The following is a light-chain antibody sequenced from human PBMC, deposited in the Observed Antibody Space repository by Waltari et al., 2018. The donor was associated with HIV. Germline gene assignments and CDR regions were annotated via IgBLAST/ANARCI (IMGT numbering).Light chain of an antibody. J-gene: IGLJ2*01. CDR2: DDR. CDR1: NIAATKS. Sequence: SYVLTQPPSVSVAPGQTARITCGGNNIAATKSVHWYRLNPGQAPVVVIYDDRDRPLGIPDRFSGSSSGDTATLTISRAEAGDEADYYCQVWDGRGDPVIFGGGTKLAVV. V-gene: IGLV3-21*02. CDR3: QVWDGRGDPVI.